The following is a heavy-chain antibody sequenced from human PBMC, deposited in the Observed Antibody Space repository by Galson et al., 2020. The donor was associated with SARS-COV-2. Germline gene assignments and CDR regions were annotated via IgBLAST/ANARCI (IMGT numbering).Heavy chain of an antibody. J-gene: IGHJ4*02. CDR3: AREDGLAAAGTGFDY. Sequence: GESLKISCTASGFTVSSNYMSWVRQAPGKGLEWVSIIYTGGGTYYADSVKGRFTISRDNSRNMLYLQMNSLRAEDTAVYYCAREDGLAAAGTGFDYWGQGTLVTVSS. D-gene: IGHD6-13*01. CDR2: IYTGGGT. V-gene: IGHV3-66*02. CDR1: GFTVSSNY.